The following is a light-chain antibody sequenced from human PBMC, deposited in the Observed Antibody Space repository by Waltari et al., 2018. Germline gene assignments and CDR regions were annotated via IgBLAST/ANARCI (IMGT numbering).Light chain of an antibody. CDR1: QSIKFY. CDR3: QQRGSWPQIT. J-gene: IGKJ4*01. Sequence: DIVLTQSPATLSLSTGDRASLSCRASQSIKFYLAWYQQRAGQAPRLLIYDTSNRATGVPARFSGSGSETDFTLTISSLEPEDFAVYYCQQRGSWPQITFGGGTRVEI. CDR2: DTS. V-gene: IGKV3-11*01.